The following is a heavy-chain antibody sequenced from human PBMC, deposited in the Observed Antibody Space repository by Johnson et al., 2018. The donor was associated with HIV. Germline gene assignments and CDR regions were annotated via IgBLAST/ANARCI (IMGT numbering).Heavy chain of an antibody. J-gene: IGHJ3*02. D-gene: IGHD2-21*02. CDR2: ISSSGRTI. CDR1: GFTFSSYA. Sequence: VQLVESGGGVVRPGGSLRLSCAASGFTFSSYAMHWVRQAPGKGLEWVSYISSSGRTIYYADSVKGRLTIPRDNAKNSLYLQMNSLRAKDTAVYYCASMVTTGGDAFDIWGQGTMVTVSS. CDR3: ASMVTTGGDAFDI. V-gene: IGHV3-48*04.